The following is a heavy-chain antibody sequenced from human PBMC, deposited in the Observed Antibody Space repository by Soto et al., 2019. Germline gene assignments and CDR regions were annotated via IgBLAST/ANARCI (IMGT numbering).Heavy chain of an antibody. CDR2: MSDDGSKK. CDR1: GFSFSKYG. V-gene: IGHV3-30*18. CDR3: AKELRKTGGYYFDC. Sequence: QVQLVESGGGVVQPGRSLRLSCAASGFSFSKYGMHWVRQAPGKGLEWVAEMSDDGSKKYYRDSVKGRFTISRDNSKNTLYLLMDSLRPEDTAMYYCAKELRKTGGYYFDCWGQGTLVTVSS. J-gene: IGHJ4*02. D-gene: IGHD3-16*01.